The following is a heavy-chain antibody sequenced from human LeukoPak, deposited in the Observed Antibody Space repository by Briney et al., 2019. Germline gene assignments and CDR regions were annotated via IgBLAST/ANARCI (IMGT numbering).Heavy chain of an antibody. V-gene: IGHV3-53*01. CDR2: IYSAGST. D-gene: IGHD3-3*01. Sequence: GGSLRLSCAGSGFTVSSSYMSWVRQAPGKGLEWVSLIYSAGSTYYADSVKGRFTISRDSSKNTLYLHMNSLRAEDTAVYYCARGDTGATIFGVVSHFDYWGQGTLVTVSS. CDR1: GFTVSSSY. CDR3: ARGDTGATIFGVVSHFDY. J-gene: IGHJ4*02.